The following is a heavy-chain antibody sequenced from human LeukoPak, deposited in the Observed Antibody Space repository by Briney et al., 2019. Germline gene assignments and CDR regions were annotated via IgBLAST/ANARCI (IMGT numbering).Heavy chain of an antibody. D-gene: IGHD3-22*01. V-gene: IGHV4-34*01. J-gene: IGHJ1*01. CDR1: GGSISSYY. Sequence: SETLSLTRTVSGGSISSYYWSWIRQPPGRGLEWIGEINHSGTTHYNPSLKSRVSISVDTSKNQFSLKLSSVTAADTAMYYCARPDDYDSGGYSSYFQYWGQGTLVTVSS. CDR2: INHSGTT. CDR3: ARPDDYDSGGYSSYFQY.